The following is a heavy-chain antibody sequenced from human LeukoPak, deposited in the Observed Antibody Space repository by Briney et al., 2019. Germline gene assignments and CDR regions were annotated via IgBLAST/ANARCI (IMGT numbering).Heavy chain of an antibody. CDR3: ARERSNSWSDWDY. CDR1: GFTFTSHD. J-gene: IGHJ4*02. CDR2: MNPNSGNT. D-gene: IGHD6-13*01. V-gene: IGHV1-8*01. Sequence: ASVKVSCKASGFTFTSHDFNWVRQATGQGLEWMGWMNPNSGNTGYAQKFQGRVTMTRDTSTSTVYMELSSLRSEDTAVYYCARERSNSWSDWDYWGQGTLVTVSS.